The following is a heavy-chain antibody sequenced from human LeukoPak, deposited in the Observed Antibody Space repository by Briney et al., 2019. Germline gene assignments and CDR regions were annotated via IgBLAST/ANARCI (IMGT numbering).Heavy chain of an antibody. CDR2: IANDGRDK. CDR1: GFTFSSHG. D-gene: IGHD6-13*01. CDR3: AKDRYSGLNTIDY. V-gene: IGHV3-30*18. J-gene: IGHJ4*02. Sequence: GGSLRLSCAASGFTFSSHGMHWVRQAPGKGLEWVAVIANDGRDKKYADSVKGRFTISRDNSKNTLYLQMNSLRAEDTAVYYCAKDRYSGLNTIDYWGQGTLVTVSS.